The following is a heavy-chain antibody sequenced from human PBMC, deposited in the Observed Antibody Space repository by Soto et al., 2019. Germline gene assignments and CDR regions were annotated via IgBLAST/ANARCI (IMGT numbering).Heavy chain of an antibody. V-gene: IGHV3-33*01. Sequence: QVQVVESGGGVVQPGRSLKLSCAASGFTFSNFGMHWVRQAPGKGLEWVAVIWHDGKEKYYADSAKGRSTISRDNSKNTLYLQMNSLRAEDTAGYYCARDPGQDEAMDYWGQGTLVTVSS. CDR2: IWHDGKEK. CDR1: GFTFSNFG. J-gene: IGHJ4*02. CDR3: ARDPGQDEAMDY.